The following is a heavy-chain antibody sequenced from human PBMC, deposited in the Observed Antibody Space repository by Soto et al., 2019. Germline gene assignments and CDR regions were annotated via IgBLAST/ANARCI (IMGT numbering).Heavy chain of an antibody. V-gene: IGHV1-3*01. Sequence: ASVKVSYKASGYTFTSYAMHWVRQAAGQRLEWMGWINAGNGNTKYSQKFQGRVTITRDTSASTAYMELSSLRSEDTAVYYCASLSLFSASDDAFDIWGQGTMVTVSS. J-gene: IGHJ3*02. CDR3: ASLSLFSASDDAFDI. CDR2: INAGNGNT. CDR1: GYTFTSYA. D-gene: IGHD3-16*01.